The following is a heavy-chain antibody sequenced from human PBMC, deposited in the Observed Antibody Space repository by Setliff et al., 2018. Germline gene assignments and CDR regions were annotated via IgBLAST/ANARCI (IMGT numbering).Heavy chain of an antibody. CDR2: IDSSGRT. CDR1: GGSITSGGYY. J-gene: IGHJ4*02. D-gene: IGHD3-22*01. CDR3: ARHGGGTPYYYESRGFDS. Sequence: SLTCTVSGGSITSGGYYWNWIRHLPGKGLKWIGYIDSSGRTYYNPSLKSRIIISADASKNQFSLRLTSVTAADTALYYCARHGGGTPYYYESRGFDSWGQGTQVTVSS. V-gene: IGHV4-31*03.